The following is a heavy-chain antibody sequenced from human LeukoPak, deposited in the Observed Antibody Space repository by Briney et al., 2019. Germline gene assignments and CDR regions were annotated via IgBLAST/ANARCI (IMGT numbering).Heavy chain of an antibody. V-gene: IGHV3-48*03. Sequence: PGGSLRLSCAASGFTFSSYDMHWVRQAPGKGLEWVSFISSSGSIIYYADSVQGRFTISRDNAKNSLYLQMNSLRAEDTAVYYCARGHYTSDWCYFDYWGQGTLVTVSS. D-gene: IGHD6-19*01. CDR2: ISSSGSII. CDR1: GFTFSSYD. J-gene: IGHJ4*02. CDR3: ARGHYTSDWCYFDY.